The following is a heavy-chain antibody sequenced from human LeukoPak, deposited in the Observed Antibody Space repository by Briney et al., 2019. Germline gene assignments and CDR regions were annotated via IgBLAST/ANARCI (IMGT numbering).Heavy chain of an antibody. CDR2: IIPIFGTA. D-gene: IGHD3-22*01. CDR3: ARGEYYYDSSGYEFDY. V-gene: IGHV1-69*05. Sequence: ASVKVSCKASGGTFNSYAISWVRQAPGQGLEWMGRIIPIFGTANYAQKFQGRVTITTDESTSTAYMELSSLRSEDTAVYYCARGEYYYDSSGYEFDYWGQGTLVTVSS. J-gene: IGHJ4*02. CDR1: GGTFNSYA.